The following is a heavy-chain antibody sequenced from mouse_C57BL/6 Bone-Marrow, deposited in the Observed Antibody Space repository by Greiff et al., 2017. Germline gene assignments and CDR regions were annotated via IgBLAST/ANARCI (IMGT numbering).Heavy chain of an antibody. D-gene: IGHD4-1*01. CDR1: GYTFTSYW. J-gene: IGHJ1*03. CDR2: IHPNSGST. CDR3: AITGTRWYFDV. Sequence: VQLQQPGAELVKPGASVKLSCKASGYTFTSYWMHWVKQRPGQGLGWIGMIHPNSGSTNYNEKFKSKATLTVDTSSSKAYMQLSSLTSEDSAVYYCAITGTRWYFDVWGTGTTVTVSS. V-gene: IGHV1-64*01.